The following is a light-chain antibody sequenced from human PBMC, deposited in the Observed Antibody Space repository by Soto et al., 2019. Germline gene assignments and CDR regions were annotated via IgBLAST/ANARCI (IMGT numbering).Light chain of an antibody. CDR2: CAS. J-gene: IGKJ3*01. CDR1: QSVSSSY. Sequence: EIVLTQSPGTLSLSPGERATLSCRASQSVSSSYLAWYQQKPGQTPRLLIYCASSRPTGIPDRFSGSGSGTDFTITISRLEPEALAVYYCQQYGSSPFTFGPGTKVDIK. V-gene: IGKV3-20*01. CDR3: QQYGSSPFT.